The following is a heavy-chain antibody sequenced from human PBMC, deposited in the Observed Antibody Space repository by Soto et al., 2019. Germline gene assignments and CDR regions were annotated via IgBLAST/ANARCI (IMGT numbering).Heavy chain of an antibody. Sequence: GSGPTLVNPTETLTLTCTVSGFSLSNARMGVSWIRQPPGKALEWLAHIFSNDGKSYSTSLKSRLTISKDTSKSQVVLTMTNMDPVDTATYYCARRIGYSYGPYYYYYGMDVWGQGTTVTVSS. V-gene: IGHV2-26*01. J-gene: IGHJ6*02. CDR2: IFSNDGK. CDR1: GFSLSNARMG. D-gene: IGHD5-18*01. CDR3: ARRIGYSYGPYYYYYGMDV.